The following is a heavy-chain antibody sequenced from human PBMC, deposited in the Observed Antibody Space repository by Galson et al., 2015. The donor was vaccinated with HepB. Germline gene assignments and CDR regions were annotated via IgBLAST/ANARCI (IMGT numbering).Heavy chain of an antibody. CDR1: GFTFSNYW. CDR3: ARSPREPCGGDYCGFWFDP. V-gene: IGHV3-7*03. CDR2: IRQGGSEK. Sequence: SLRLSCAASGFTFSNYWMSWVRQAPGKGLEWVANIRQGGSEKYYVDSVKGRFTISRDNAKSSLYLQMYSLRAEDTAVYYCARSPREPCGGDYCGFWFDPWGQGTLVTVSS. D-gene: IGHD2-21*01. J-gene: IGHJ5*02.